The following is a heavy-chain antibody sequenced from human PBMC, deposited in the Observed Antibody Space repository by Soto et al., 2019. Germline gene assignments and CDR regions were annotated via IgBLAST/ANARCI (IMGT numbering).Heavy chain of an antibody. CDR2: IYTSGTT. V-gene: IGHV4-4*07. D-gene: IGHD3-9*01. CDR1: GRSMSVYY. CDR3: AREDYYDTGYYVV. Sequence: PSETLSLTCTVSGRSMSVYYRSWIRQPAGERLEWIGRIYTSGTTDFNPSLKGRVTMSVDTSKNQFSLKLTSVTAADTALYYCAREDYYDTGYYVVWGQGTQVTVSS. J-gene: IGHJ4*02.